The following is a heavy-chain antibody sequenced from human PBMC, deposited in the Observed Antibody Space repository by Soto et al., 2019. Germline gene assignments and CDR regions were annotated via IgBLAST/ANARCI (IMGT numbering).Heavy chain of an antibody. CDR1: EFTFSSYW. D-gene: IGHD4-17*01. V-gene: IGHV3-74*01. J-gene: IGHJ4*02. CDR3: ARVNYGDYGVYHY. CDR2: INSDGSTT. Sequence: EVQLVESGGGLVQPGGSLRLSCAASEFTFSSYWMHWVRQAPGKGLVWVSRINSDGSTTSYADSVKGRFTISRDNAKNTLYLQMNSLRAEDTAVYYCARVNYGDYGVYHYWGQGSLVTVSS.